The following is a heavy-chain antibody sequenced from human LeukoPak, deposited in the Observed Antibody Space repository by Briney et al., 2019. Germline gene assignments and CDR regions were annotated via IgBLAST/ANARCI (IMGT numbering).Heavy chain of an antibody. CDR1: GFTFSNYE. Sequence: GGSLRLSCAASGFTFSNYEMNWVRQAPGKGLEWVAVIWYDASNKYYADSVKGRFTISRDNSKNTLFLQMNSLRDDDTAVYYCVRGVGVSRFNYFDPWGQGTLVIVSS. CDR3: VRGVGVSRFNYFDP. D-gene: IGHD6-13*01. V-gene: IGHV3-33*08. CDR2: IWYDASNK. J-gene: IGHJ5*02.